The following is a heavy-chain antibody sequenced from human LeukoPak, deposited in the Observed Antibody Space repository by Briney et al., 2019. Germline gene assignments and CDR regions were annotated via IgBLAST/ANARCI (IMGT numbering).Heavy chain of an antibody. D-gene: IGHD6-13*01. CDR2: IWYDGSNK. CDR1: GFAFSTYG. V-gene: IGHV3-33*01. CDR3: ARVLTSSWSKDY. Sequence: GGSLRLSCAASGFAFSTYGMHWVRQAPGKGLEWVAVIWYDGSNKYYADSVKGRFTISRDSSKNTLYLQMNSLRAEDTAVYYCARVLTSSWSKDYWGQGTLVTVSS. J-gene: IGHJ4*02.